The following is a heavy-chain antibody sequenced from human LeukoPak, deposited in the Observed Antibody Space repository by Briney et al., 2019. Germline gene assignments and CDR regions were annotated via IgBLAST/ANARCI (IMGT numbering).Heavy chain of an antibody. CDR3: ARQGLLYCSSTSCPFDY. J-gene: IGHJ4*02. CDR1: GYSFTSYW. CDR2: IYPGDSDT. D-gene: IGHD2-2*01. Sequence: GESLKISCKGSGYSFTSYWIGWVRQMPGKGLEWMGIIYPGDSDTRYSPSFQGQVTISADKSISTAYLQWSSLKASDTAMYYCARQGLLYCSSTSCPFDYWGQGTLVTVSS. V-gene: IGHV5-51*01.